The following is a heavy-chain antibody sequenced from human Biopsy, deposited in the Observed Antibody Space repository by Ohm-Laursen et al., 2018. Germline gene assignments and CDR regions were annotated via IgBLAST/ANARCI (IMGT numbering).Heavy chain of an antibody. J-gene: IGHJ4*02. CDR3: AADADGYYTEFDY. V-gene: IGHV1-69*04. CDR1: GGPSSNYA. Sequence: SVKVSCKASGGPSSNYAFSWARQAPGQGLEWVGRIVPILGHLNYAQRFQGRISITADKSTTYVYMELSRLTSGDTAVYYCAADADGYYTEFDYWGPGTLVTVSS. CDR2: IVPILGHL. D-gene: IGHD3-3*01.